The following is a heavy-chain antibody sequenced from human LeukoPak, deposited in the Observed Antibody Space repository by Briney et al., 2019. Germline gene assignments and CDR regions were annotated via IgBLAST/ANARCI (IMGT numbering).Heavy chain of an antibody. CDR3: ARQYSSSWYFDY. Sequence: GGSLRLSCAASGFTFSSYAMHWVRQAPGKGLEWVAVISYDGSNKYYADPVKGRFTISRDNSKNTLYLQMNSLRAEDTAVYYCARQYSSSWYFDYWGQGTLVTVSS. CDR2: ISYDGSNK. CDR1: GFTFSSYA. V-gene: IGHV3-30*01. J-gene: IGHJ4*02. D-gene: IGHD6-13*01.